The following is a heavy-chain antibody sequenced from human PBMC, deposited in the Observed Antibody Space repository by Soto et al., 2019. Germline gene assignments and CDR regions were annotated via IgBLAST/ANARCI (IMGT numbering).Heavy chain of an antibody. D-gene: IGHD1-26*01. CDR3: TRDSGRRSVGIDY. CDR2: IIPIFGTA. CDR1: GGTFSSYS. J-gene: IGHJ4*02. V-gene: IGHV1-69*01. Sequence: QVQLLQSGAEVKKPGSSVKVSCKASGGTFSSYSINWVRQAPGQGLEWMGEIIPIFGTANYAQKVQGRVTITADESTSTAYMELSILRSEEAAEYYCTRDSGRRSVGIDYCGQGTLVTVS.